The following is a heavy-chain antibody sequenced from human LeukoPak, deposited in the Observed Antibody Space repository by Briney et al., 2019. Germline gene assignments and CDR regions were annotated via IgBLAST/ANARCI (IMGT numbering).Heavy chain of an antibody. D-gene: IGHD3-22*01. V-gene: IGHV3-30*18. CDR1: GFTFSNYG. Sequence: PGGSLRLSCAASGFTFSNYGIHWVRQAPGKGLEWVAVISYDGSNKYYVDSVKGRFTISRDNSKNTLDLQMNSLRAGDTAVYYCAKDALYNYRSSGYPDYWGQGTLVTVSS. CDR2: ISYDGSNK. J-gene: IGHJ4*02. CDR3: AKDALYNYRSSGYPDY.